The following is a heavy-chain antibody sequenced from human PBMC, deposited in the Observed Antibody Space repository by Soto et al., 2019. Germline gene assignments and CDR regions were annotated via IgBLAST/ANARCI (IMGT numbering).Heavy chain of an antibody. D-gene: IGHD6-13*01. Sequence: LRLSCAASGFTFRSFTMNWVRQAPGKGLEWVSTISSNSAYIYYTDALRGRFTISRDNAKNSLHLQMNSLRAEDTAVYYCTRDASRDSSARAWFDPWGPGTLVTVSS. V-gene: IGHV3-21*01. CDR1: GFTFRSFT. J-gene: IGHJ5*02. CDR2: ISSNSAYI. CDR3: TRDASRDSSARAWFDP.